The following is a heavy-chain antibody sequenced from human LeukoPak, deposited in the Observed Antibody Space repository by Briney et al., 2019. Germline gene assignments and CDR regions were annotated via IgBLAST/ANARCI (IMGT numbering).Heavy chain of an antibody. CDR1: GGSLSSSY. Sequence: SETLSLTCTVSGGSLSSSYWCWVRQPPGKGLEWIGYIYYSGSTNYNPSLKSRVTIAVDTSKNQFSLKLSSVTAADTAVYYCARGQRAVAGQDYWGQGTLVTVSS. CDR3: ARGQRAVAGQDY. V-gene: IGHV4-59*01. CDR2: IYYSGST. D-gene: IGHD6-19*01. J-gene: IGHJ4*02.